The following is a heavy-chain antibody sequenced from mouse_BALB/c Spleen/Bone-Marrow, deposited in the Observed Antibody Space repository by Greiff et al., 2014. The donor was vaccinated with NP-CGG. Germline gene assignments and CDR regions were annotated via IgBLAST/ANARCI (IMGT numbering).Heavy chain of an antibody. D-gene: IGHD2-1*01. Sequence: VQLKESGPELVKPGASVKISCKASGYSFTAYYIHWVKQSHVKSLEWIGRINPYNGATSHNQNFKDKASLTVDKSSSTAYKELHSLTSEDSAVYYCARKGNYGWFAYWGQGTLVTVSA. V-gene: IGHV1-31*01. J-gene: IGHJ3*01. CDR3: ARKGNYGWFAY. CDR2: INPYNGAT. CDR1: GYSFTAYY.